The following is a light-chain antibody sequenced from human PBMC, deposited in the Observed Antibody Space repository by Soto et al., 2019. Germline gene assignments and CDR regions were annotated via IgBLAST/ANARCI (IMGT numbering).Light chain of an antibody. Sequence: DIQMTQSPSTLSASVGDRVTITCRASQTISSWLAWYQQKPGKAPELLIYGASSRATGIPDRFSGSGSGTDFTLTISRLEPEDFAVYYCRQYGSSPPITFGQGTRLEIK. CDR1: QTISSW. J-gene: IGKJ5*01. CDR3: RQYGSSPPIT. V-gene: IGKV1-5*01. CDR2: GAS.